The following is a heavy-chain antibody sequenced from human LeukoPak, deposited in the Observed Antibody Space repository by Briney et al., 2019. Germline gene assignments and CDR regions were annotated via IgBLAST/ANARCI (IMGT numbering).Heavy chain of an antibody. CDR1: GGSISSYY. CDR2: IYTSGST. CDR3: ARDRYSSSWRIYWFDP. V-gene: IGHV4-4*07. Sequence: SETLSLTCTVSGGSISSYYWSWIRQPAGKGLEWIGRIYTSGSTNYNPSLKSRVTMSVDTSKNQFSLKLSSVTAADTAVYYCARDRYSSSWRIYWFDPWGQGTLVTVSS. J-gene: IGHJ5*02. D-gene: IGHD6-13*01.